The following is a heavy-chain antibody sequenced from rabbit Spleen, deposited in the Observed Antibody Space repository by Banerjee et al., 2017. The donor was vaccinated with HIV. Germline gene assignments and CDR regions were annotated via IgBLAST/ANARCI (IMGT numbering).Heavy chain of an antibody. CDR3: ARDTGSSFSSYGMDL. D-gene: IGHD8-1*01. V-gene: IGHV1S40*01. CDR1: GFSFSSSYY. CDR2: IAGSSSDFT. Sequence: QSLEESGGDLVKPGASLTLTCTASGFSFSSSYYICWVRQAPGKGLEWISCIAGSSSDFTYSATWAKGRFTISKTSSTTVTLQMTSLTVADTATYFCARDTGSSFSSYGMDLWGPGTLVTVS. J-gene: IGHJ6*01.